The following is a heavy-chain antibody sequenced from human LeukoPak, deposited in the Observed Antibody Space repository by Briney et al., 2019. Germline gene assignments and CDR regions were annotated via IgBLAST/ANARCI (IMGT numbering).Heavy chain of an antibody. CDR1: GGSFSGYY. CDR2: INHSGST. CDR3: ASRLGELSLYPGLN. J-gene: IGHJ4*02. V-gene: IGHV4-34*01. Sequence: PSETLSLTCAVYGGSFSGYYWSWIRQPPGKGLEWIGEINHSGSTNYNPSLKSRVTISVDTSKNQFSLKLSSVTAADTAVYYCASRLGELSLYPGLNWGQGTLVTVSS. D-gene: IGHD3-16*02.